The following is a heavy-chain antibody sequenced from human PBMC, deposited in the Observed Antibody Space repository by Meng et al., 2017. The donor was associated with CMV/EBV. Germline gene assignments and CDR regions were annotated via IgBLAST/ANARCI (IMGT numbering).Heavy chain of an antibody. CDR3: ARDMVGGYSYRA. V-gene: IGHV1-69*04. Sequence: SVKVSCKTSGGTFSSYAFIWVRQAPGQGLEWMGRIIPILGIANYAQKFQGRVTITADKSTSTAYMELSSLRSEDTAAYYCARDMVGGYSYRAWGQGTLVTVSS. J-gene: IGHJ4*02. CDR2: IIPILGIA. CDR1: GGTFSSYA. D-gene: IGHD5-18*01.